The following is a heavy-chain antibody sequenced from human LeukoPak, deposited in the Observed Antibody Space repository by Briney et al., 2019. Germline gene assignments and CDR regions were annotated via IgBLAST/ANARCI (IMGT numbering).Heavy chain of an antibody. Sequence: GGSLRLSCTASGFTFGDYAMSWVRQAPGKGLEWVGFIRSKAYGGTTEYAASVKGRFTISRDDSKSIAYLQMNSLKTEDTAVYYCTRAALLWFGEFKNWFDPWGQGTLVTVSS. CDR1: GFTFGDYA. CDR3: TRAALLWFGEFKNWFDP. J-gene: IGHJ5*02. CDR2: IRSKAYGGTT. D-gene: IGHD3-10*01. V-gene: IGHV3-49*04.